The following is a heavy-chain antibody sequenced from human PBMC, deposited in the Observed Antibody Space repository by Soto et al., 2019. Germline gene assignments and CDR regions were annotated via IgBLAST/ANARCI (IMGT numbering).Heavy chain of an antibody. V-gene: IGHV3-48*03. D-gene: IGHD1-26*01. CDR1: GFTLSSSE. Sequence: PGGSLRLSCGASGFTLSSSEMNWVRQAPGKGLEWVSYVGSSGNTKYYADSVKGRFTISRDNAKNSLYLQMNSMRAEDTAVYYCARGLEYYFKPGVFDIWGQGTMVPVSS. CDR2: VGSSGNTK. CDR3: ARGLEYYFKPGVFDI. J-gene: IGHJ3*02.